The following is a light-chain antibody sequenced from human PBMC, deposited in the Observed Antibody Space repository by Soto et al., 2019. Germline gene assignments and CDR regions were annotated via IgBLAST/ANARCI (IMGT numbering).Light chain of an antibody. Sequence: EIVLTQSPVTLSLSPGERATLSCRAGQSVRSYLAWYQQKPGQAPRLLIYDAFKRATGIPARFSGSGSGTDFTLTISSLEPEDFAVYYCQQRSNWPSTFGGGTKVDIK. CDR3: QQRSNWPST. J-gene: IGKJ4*01. CDR2: DAF. CDR1: QSVRSY. V-gene: IGKV3-11*01.